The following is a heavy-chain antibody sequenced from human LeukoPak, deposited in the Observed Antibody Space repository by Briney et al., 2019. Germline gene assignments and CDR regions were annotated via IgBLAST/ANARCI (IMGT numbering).Heavy chain of an antibody. Sequence: SETLSLTCTVSGGSISSSSYYWGWIRQPPGKGLEWIGSIYYSGSTYYNPSLKSRVTISVDTSKNQFSLKLSSVTAADTAVYYCARDHKGYCSSTSCYMMDVWGKGTTVTVSS. J-gene: IGHJ6*04. CDR3: ARDHKGYCSSTSCYMMDV. V-gene: IGHV4-39*07. CDR2: IYYSGST. D-gene: IGHD2-2*02. CDR1: GGSISSSSYY.